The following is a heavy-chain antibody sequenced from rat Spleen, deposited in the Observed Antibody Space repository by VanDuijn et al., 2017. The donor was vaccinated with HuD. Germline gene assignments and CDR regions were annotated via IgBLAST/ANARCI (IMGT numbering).Heavy chain of an antibody. J-gene: IGHJ4*01. V-gene: IGHV5-31*01. CDR2: ITNTGGAT. CDR3: TALSMDA. CDR1: GFTFNNYW. Sequence: EVQLVESGGGLVQPGGSLKLSCVASGFTFNNYWMTWIRQAPGKGLEWIASITNTGGATYYPDSVKGQFTISRDDAKSTLYLQMNSLRSEDTATYYCTALSMDAGGQGASVTVSS. D-gene: IGHD1-12*01.